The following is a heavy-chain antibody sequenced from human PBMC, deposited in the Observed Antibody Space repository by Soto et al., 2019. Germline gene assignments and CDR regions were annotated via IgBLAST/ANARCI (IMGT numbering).Heavy chain of an antibody. CDR1: VFTFSSYG. CDR2: ISYDGSNK. D-gene: IGHD2-15*01. V-gene: IGHV3-30*18. CDR3: AQDPCSGGSCYSFH. Sequence: QPGWSLRLSCAASVFTFSSYGMHWVRHAPGKGVEWVAVISYDGSNKYYADSVKGRFTISRDKSKNTLYLQMNSLRADDTAVYYCAQDPCSGGSCYSFHWGHGTLVIVSS. J-gene: IGHJ4*01.